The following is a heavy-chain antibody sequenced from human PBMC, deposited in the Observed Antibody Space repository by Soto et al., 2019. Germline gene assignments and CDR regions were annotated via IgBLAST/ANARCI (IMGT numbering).Heavy chain of an antibody. V-gene: IGHV3-30*18. J-gene: IGHJ4*02. CDR3: AKDGIAWH. D-gene: IGHD1-26*01. Sequence: GGSLRLSCAVSGFTFSHYGMHWVRQAPGKGLQWLAVISNDGNTRYYADSAKGRFTISRDNSKNTLYLQMHSLRPGDTAVYYCAKDGIAWHWGQGTLVTVSS. CDR2: ISNDGNTR. CDR1: GFTFSHYG.